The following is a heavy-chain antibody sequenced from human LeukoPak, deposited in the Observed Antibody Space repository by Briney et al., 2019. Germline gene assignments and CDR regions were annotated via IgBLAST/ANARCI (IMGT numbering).Heavy chain of an antibody. D-gene: IGHD2-2*01. Sequence: PSETLSLTCTVSGGSISSYYWSWIRQPPGKGLEWIGYIYYSGSTNYNPSLKSRVTISVDTSKNQFPLKLSSVTAADTAVYYCARAGSYCSSTSCYGGRWFDPWGQGTLVAVSS. CDR3: ARAGSYCSSTSCYGGRWFDP. J-gene: IGHJ5*02. CDR1: GGSISSYY. CDR2: IYYSGST. V-gene: IGHV4-59*01.